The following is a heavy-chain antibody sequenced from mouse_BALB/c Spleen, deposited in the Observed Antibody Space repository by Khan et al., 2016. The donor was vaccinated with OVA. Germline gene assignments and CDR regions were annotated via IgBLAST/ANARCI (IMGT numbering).Heavy chain of an antibody. CDR3: ARWNYRYDGYCDY. J-gene: IGHJ2*01. D-gene: IGHD2-14*01. V-gene: IGHV3-8*02. CDR2: ISSSDST. CDR1: GDSITSGY. Sequence: VQLQQSGPSLVKPSQTLSLTCSVTGDSITSGYWNWIRKFPGNKLEYMGYISSSDSTFYNPSLKSRISITRDTSKNQYYLQLNSVTTEDTATYYCARWNYRYDGYCDYWGQGTTLTVSS.